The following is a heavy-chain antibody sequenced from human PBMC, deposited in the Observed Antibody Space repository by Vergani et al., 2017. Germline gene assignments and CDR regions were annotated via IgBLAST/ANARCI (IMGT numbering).Heavy chain of an antibody. V-gene: IGHV5-51*01. CDR2: IYPGEPDT. Sequence: EVQLVQSGAEVKKPGESLRISCKGSGYSFTSYWISWVRQMPGKGLEWMGLIYPGEPDTRYSPSFQGQVTISADKSISTAYLQWSSLKASDTAMYYCARTPGIQLWNYFDYWGQGTLVTVSS. CDR3: ARTPGIQLWNYFDY. D-gene: IGHD5-18*01. J-gene: IGHJ4*02. CDR1: GYSFTSYW.